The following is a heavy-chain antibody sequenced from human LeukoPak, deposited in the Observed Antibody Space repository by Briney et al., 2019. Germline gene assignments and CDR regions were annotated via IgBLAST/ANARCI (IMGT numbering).Heavy chain of an antibody. Sequence: PGGSLRLSCAASGFTFSNAWMSWVRQAPGKGLEWVGRIKSKTDGGTTDYAAPVKGRFTISRDDSKNTLYLQMNSLKTEDTAVYFCTTEDSFRGYSYGYEADYSYYYYMDVWGKGTTVTVSS. CDR3: TTEDSFRGYSYGYEADYSYYYYMDV. J-gene: IGHJ6*03. CDR2: IKSKTDGGTT. CDR1: GFTFSNAW. D-gene: IGHD5-18*01. V-gene: IGHV3-15*01.